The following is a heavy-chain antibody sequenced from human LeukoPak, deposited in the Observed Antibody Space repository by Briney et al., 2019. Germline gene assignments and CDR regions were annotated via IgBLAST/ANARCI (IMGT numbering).Heavy chain of an antibody. J-gene: IGHJ6*03. Sequence: SETLSLTCTVSGGSISSYYWSWIRQPPGKGLEWIAYIFYNGNTKYNPSLWSRVTISIDTSRNQFSLNLNSVTAADTAVYYCARGGYYYLDVWGKGTTVTVSS. CDR2: IFYNGNT. V-gene: IGHV4-59*01. CDR3: ARGGYYYLDV. CDR1: GGSISSYY.